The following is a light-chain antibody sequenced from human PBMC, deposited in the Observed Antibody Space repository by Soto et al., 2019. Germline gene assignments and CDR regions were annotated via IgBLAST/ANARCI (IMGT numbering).Light chain of an antibody. CDR1: QNINTY. V-gene: IGKV1-39*01. J-gene: IGKJ3*01. CDR3: QQTSSAPFT. CDR2: DAA. Sequence: DIQMTQSPYSLSAAVGDRVTIACRASQNINTYLNWYQQKPGKAPKLLMFDAASLQSGVPSRFSGSGSRTDFTLNITSLQPEDFATYYCQQTSSAPFTFGPGTKVDIK.